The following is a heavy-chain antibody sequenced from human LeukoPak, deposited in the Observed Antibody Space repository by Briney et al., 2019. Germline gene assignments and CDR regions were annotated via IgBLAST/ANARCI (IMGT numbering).Heavy chain of an antibody. J-gene: IGHJ5*02. V-gene: IGHV3-48*02. D-gene: IGHD3-10*01. Sequence: PGGSLRLSCAATGFTFSRYSMNWVRQAPGKGLEWVSYISSTSSHTQYADSVQGRFTISRDNGKNSLYLQMNSLRDEDTAVYYCVREWFGEWDPWGQGTLVTVSS. CDR1: GFTFSRYS. CDR3: VREWFGEWDP. CDR2: ISSTSSHT.